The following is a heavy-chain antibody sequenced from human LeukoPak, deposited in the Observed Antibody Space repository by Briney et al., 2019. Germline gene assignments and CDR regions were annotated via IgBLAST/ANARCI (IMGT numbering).Heavy chain of an antibody. CDR1: GGSISSHY. Sequence: TCSVSGGSISSHYWSWVRQAPGQGLEWMGWISAYNGNTNFAQKLQGRVTMTTDTSTSTAYMELRSLRSDDTAVYYCARGGDYGDYIYDYWGQGTLVTVSS. J-gene: IGHJ4*02. V-gene: IGHV1-18*04. CDR3: ARGGDYGDYIYDY. D-gene: IGHD4-17*01. CDR2: ISAYNGNT.